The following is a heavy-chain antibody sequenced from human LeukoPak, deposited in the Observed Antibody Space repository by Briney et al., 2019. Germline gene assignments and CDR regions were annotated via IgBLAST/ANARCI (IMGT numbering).Heavy chain of an antibody. CDR3: ARGGVYSSGWFY. J-gene: IGHJ4*02. D-gene: IGHD6-19*01. Sequence: ASVKVSCKASGYTFTSYAMHWVRQAPGQRLEWMGWINAGNGNTKYSQKFQGRVTITRDTSASTAYMELSSLRSEDTAVYHCARGGVYSSGWFYWGQGTLVTVSS. CDR2: INAGNGNT. CDR1: GYTFTSYA. V-gene: IGHV1-3*01.